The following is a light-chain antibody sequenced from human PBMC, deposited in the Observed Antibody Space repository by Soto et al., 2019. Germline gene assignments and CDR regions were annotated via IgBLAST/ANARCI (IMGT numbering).Light chain of an antibody. CDR3: LQYNSLPYT. V-gene: IGKV1-5*03. J-gene: IGKJ2*01. Sequence: DIQVTQSPSTLSAFVGDRVILTCRASQNVNIWLAWYQQRPRKAPKLLIYKTSSLESGVPSRFSGSGSGTEFTLTISSLETDDFGTYFCLQYNSLPYTFGQGTKVDI. CDR2: KTS. CDR1: QNVNIW.